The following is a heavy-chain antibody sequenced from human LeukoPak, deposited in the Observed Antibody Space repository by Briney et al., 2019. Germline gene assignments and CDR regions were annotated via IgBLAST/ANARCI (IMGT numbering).Heavy chain of an antibody. CDR2: ISSSSNYI. Sequence: GGSLRLSCAASGFTFTSYSLNWVRQAPGKGLEWVSSISSSSNYIYYADSVKGRFTIPRDNAKNSLYLQMNSLRAEDTAAYYCARDYYGDYNFDYWGQGTLVTVSS. J-gene: IGHJ4*02. CDR3: ARDYYGDYNFDY. V-gene: IGHV3-21*01. D-gene: IGHD4-17*01. CDR1: GFTFTSYS.